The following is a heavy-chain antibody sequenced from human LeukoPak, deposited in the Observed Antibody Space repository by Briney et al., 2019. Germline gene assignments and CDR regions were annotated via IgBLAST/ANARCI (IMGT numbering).Heavy chain of an antibody. Sequence: GGSLRLSCAASGFTFSSYAMHWVRQAPGKGLEYVSAISSNGGSTYYANSVKGRFTISRDNSKNTLYLQMGSLRAEDMAVYYCARTSRYYDSSGLWYYFDYWGQGTLVTVSS. CDR3: ARTSRYYDSSGLWYYFDY. V-gene: IGHV3-64*01. D-gene: IGHD3-22*01. CDR1: GFTFSSYA. J-gene: IGHJ4*02. CDR2: ISSNGGST.